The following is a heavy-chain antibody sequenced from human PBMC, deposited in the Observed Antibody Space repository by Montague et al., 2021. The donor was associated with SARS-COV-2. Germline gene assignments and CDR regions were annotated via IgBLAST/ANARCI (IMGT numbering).Heavy chain of an antibody. D-gene: IGHD3-10*01. J-gene: IGHJ6*02. Sequence: SLRLSCAASGLTFSSYDFHWVRQGTGKGLEWVSAVDTAGDPYYADSVKGRFTISRENAKNYVYLQLDSLRAGDTAVDYCSRGVKSTIRGIITKRTPLPRGNMDVWGQGTAVIVSS. CDR2: VDTAGDP. V-gene: IGHV3-13*05. CDR3: SRGVKSTIRGIITKRTPLPRGNMDV. CDR1: GLTFSSYD.